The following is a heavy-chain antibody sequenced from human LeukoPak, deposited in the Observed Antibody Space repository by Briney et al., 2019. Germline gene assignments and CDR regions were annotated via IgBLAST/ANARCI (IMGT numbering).Heavy chain of an antibody. CDR2: IYYSGST. Sequence: PSETLSLTCTVSGGSISSYYWSWIRQPPGKGLEWIGYIYYSGSTNYNPSLKSRVTISVDTSKNQFSLKLSSVTAADTAVYYCVRHPGLLDNYYDSSGYYPPYFDYWGQGTLVTVSS. CDR3: VRHPGLLDNYYDSSGYYPPYFDY. D-gene: IGHD3-22*01. V-gene: IGHV4-59*08. J-gene: IGHJ4*02. CDR1: GGSISSYY.